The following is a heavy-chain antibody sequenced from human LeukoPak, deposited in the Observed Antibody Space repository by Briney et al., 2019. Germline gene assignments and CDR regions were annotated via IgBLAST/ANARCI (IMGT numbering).Heavy chain of an antibody. CDR3: ARDLGYSGFDWAP. CDR2: IQSSGTT. J-gene: IGHJ5*02. CDR1: GYSINSGYY. V-gene: IGHV4-38-2*02. Sequence: SETLSLTCTVSGYSINSGYYWGWIRQPPGKRLEWIGSIQSSGTTYYNPTLKSRVTISVDTSKNHFALKLTSVIAADAAVYYCARDLGYSGFDWAPWGQGTLVTVSS. D-gene: IGHD5-12*01.